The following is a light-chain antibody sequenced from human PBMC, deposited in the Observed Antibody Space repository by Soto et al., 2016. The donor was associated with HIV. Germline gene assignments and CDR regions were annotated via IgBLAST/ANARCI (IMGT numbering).Light chain of an antibody. CDR1: DIGSKS. J-gene: IGLJ2*01. V-gene: IGLV3-21*02. CDR2: DDN. Sequence: SYELTQSPSVSVAPGQTAAIICGGNDIGSKSVHWYQRKPGQAPVLVVFDDNDRPSGIPERFSGSNSENMATLSISRVEAGDEADYYCQVWDSSSDLVVFGGGTKLTV. CDR3: QVWDSSSDLVV.